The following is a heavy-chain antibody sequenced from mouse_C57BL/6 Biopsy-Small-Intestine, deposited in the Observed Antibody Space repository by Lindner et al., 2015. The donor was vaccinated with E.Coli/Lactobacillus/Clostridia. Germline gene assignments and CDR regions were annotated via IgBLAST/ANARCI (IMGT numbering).Heavy chain of an antibody. Sequence: SVKVSCKTSGGTFSSYAISWVRQAPGQGLEWMGGIIPIFGTANYAQKFQGRVTITADESTSTAYMELSSLRSEDTAVYYCARRSIVGISINWFDPWGQGTLVTVSS. CDR2: IIPIFGTA. V-gene: IGHV1-81*01. CDR1: GGTFSSYA. D-gene: IGHD4-1*02. CDR3: ARRSIVGISINWFDP. J-gene: IGHJ4*01.